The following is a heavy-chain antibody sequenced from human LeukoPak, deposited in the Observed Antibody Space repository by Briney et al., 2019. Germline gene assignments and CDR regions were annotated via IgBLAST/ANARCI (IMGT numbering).Heavy chain of an antibody. CDR3: AKGSSGWYYYFDY. CDR1: GFSFDDYA. J-gene: IGHJ4*02. CDR2: ISWDGGRT. D-gene: IGHD6-19*01. Sequence: GGSLRLSCAASGFSFDDYAMHWVRQGPGKGLEWVSLISWDGGRTYYADSVKGRFTISRDNSKNSLYLQMNSLRAEDMALYYCAKGSSGWYYYFDYWGQGTLVTVSS. V-gene: IGHV3-43D*03.